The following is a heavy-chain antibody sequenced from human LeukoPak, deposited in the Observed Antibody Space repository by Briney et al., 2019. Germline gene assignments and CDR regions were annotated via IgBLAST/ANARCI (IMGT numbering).Heavy chain of an antibody. Sequence: GASVKVSCKASGYTFTGYYMHWVRQAPGQGLEWMGWINPNSGGTNYAQKFQGRVTMTRDTSTSTVYMELSSLRSEDTAVYYCARDMVVVVITGIFDYWGQGTLVTVSS. CDR3: ARDMVVVVITGIFDY. J-gene: IGHJ4*02. CDR1: GYTFTGYY. CDR2: INPNSGGT. V-gene: IGHV1-2*02. D-gene: IGHD3-22*01.